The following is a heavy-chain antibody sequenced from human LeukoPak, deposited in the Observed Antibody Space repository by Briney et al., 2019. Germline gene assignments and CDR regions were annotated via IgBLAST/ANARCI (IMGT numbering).Heavy chain of an antibody. V-gene: IGHV3-23*01. CDR2: VSDSGVNT. J-gene: IGHJ4*02. D-gene: IGHD6-6*01. Sequence: GGSLRLSCAASGFSFSGYAMSWVRQAPGKGLDWVSGVSDSGVNTYYANSVKGRFTISRDKFMNTLYLQMNSLRAEDTAVYYCARGRGLPVRPPNEGFLDYWGRGTLVTVSS. CDR1: GFSFSGYA. CDR3: ARGRGLPVRPPNEGFLDY.